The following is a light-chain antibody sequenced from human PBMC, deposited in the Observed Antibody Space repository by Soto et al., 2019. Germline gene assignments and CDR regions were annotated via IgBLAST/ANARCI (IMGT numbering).Light chain of an antibody. CDR1: QTITTY. Sequence: DIQMTQSPSSLSASLGDRVTITCRASQTITTYFNWYQQKPGKAPKLLLYGASNLRSGVPSNSSGGGSGTDVTLIIVILQPADSAAYFCQQSYSTPPYTFGQGTQVEIK. V-gene: IGKV1-39*01. CDR2: GAS. J-gene: IGKJ2*01. CDR3: QQSYSTPPYT.